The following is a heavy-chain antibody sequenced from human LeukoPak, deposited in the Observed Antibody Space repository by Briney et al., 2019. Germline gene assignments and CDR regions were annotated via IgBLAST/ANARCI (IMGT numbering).Heavy chain of an antibody. CDR3: ARDGSSSSQYYYYYYMDV. CDR2: IYYSGST. V-gene: IGHV4-39*07. D-gene: IGHD6-6*01. J-gene: IGHJ6*03. CDR1: GGSISSSSYY. Sequence: DPSQTLSLTCTVSGGSISSSSYYWGRIRQPPGKGLEWIGSIYYSGSTYYNPSLKSRVTISVDTAKNQFSLKLSSVTAADTAVYYCARDGSSSSQYYYYYYMDVWGKGTTVTVSS.